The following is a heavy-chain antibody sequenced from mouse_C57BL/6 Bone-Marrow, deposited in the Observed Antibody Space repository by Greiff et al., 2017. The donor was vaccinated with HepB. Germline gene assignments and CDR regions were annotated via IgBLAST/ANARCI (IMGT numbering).Heavy chain of an antibody. V-gene: IGHV5-9-1*02. CDR3: TRDYYGSSRFAY. J-gene: IGHJ3*01. D-gene: IGHD1-1*01. CDR2: ISSGGDYI. CDR1: GFTLSSYA. Sequence: EVKLVESGEGLVKPGGSLKLSCAASGFTLSSYAMSWVRQTPEKRLEWVAYISSGGDYIYYADTVKGRFTISRDNARNTLYLQMSSLKSEDTAMYYCTRDYYGSSRFAYWGQGTLVTVSA.